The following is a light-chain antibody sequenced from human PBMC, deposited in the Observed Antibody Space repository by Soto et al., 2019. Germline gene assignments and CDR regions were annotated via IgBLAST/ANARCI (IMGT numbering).Light chain of an antibody. CDR2: DAS. V-gene: IGKV1-5*01. CDR3: QQYNRYSWT. Sequence: DIQMTQSPSSLSASVGDRVTITCRASQSISIYLNWYQLKPGKAPNLLIYDASSLDTGVPSRFSGSGSGTEFTLTISSLQPDDFATYYCQQYNRYSWTFGQGTKVDI. CDR1: QSISIY. J-gene: IGKJ1*01.